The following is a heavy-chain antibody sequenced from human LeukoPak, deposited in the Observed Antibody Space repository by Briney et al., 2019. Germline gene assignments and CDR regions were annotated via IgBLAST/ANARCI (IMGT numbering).Heavy chain of an antibody. CDR1: GYTFTSYA. Sequence: ASVKVSCKASGYTFTSYAMNWVRQAPGQGLEWMGWINTNTGNPTYAQGFTGRFVFSLDTSVSTAYLQISSLKAEDTAVYYCARVRSSGWYAAFDPWGQGTLVTVSS. V-gene: IGHV7-4-1*02. CDR3: ARVRSSGWYAAFDP. J-gene: IGHJ5*02. CDR2: INTNTGNP. D-gene: IGHD6-19*01.